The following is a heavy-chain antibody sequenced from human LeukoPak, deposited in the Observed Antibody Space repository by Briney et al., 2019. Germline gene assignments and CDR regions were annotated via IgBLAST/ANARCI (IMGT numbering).Heavy chain of an antibody. CDR1: GGSISSHY. Sequence: PSETLSLTCTVSGGSISSHYWSWIRQPLGKGLEWIGYIYYSGSTNYNPSLKSRVTISVDTSKNQFSLKLSSVTAADTAVYYCARVRCSSTSCYSRDAFDIWAKGQWSTSLQ. V-gene: IGHV4-59*11. CDR2: IYYSGST. J-gene: IGHJ3*02. CDR3: ARVRCSSTSCYSRDAFDI. D-gene: IGHD2-2*01.